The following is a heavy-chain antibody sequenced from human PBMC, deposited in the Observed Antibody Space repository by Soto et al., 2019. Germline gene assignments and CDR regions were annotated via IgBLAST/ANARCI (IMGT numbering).Heavy chain of an antibody. D-gene: IGHD2-15*01. Sequence: EVQLVESGGGLVQPGESLRLSCAASGFTFSSYWMHWVRQAPGKGLVWVSRINSDGSSTSYAGSVKGRFTISRDNAKNTLYLHMNSLRAEETAVYYCVRTSLVVAAATREDYWGQGTLVTVSS. V-gene: IGHV3-74*01. CDR2: INSDGSST. CDR1: GFTFSSYW. J-gene: IGHJ4*02. CDR3: VRTSLVVAAATREDY.